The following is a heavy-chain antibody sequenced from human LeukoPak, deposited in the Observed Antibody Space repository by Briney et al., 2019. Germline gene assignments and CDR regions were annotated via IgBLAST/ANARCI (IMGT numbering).Heavy chain of an antibody. V-gene: IGHV3-72*01. CDR1: GFTFSDHY. CDR2: TRKKTNSYTT. D-gene: IGHD1-26*01. Sequence: GGSLRLSCAASGFTFSDHYMDWVRQAPGKGLEWVGRTRKKTNSYTTEYAASVKGRFTISRDDSKNSLYLQMNSLKTGDTAVYYCTRVVLVGGTYSYFDYWGQGTLVTVSS. J-gene: IGHJ4*02. CDR3: TRVVLVGGTYSYFDY.